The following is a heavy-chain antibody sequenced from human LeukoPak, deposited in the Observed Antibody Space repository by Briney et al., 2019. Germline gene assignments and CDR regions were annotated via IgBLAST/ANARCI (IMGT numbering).Heavy chain of an antibody. CDR2: IVPVLDMT. D-gene: IGHD6-13*01. CDR3: ARSAQGSSWTINYSYLYMDV. Sequence: ASAKVSCKASEGTFSSYTVSWVRQAPGQGLEWMGRIVPVLDMTDYARKFQGRVTITADRSTSTVYMELNSLTSEDTAMYYCARSAQGSSWTINYSYLYMDVWGKGTTVTVS. J-gene: IGHJ6*03. V-gene: IGHV1-69*02. CDR1: EGTFSSYT.